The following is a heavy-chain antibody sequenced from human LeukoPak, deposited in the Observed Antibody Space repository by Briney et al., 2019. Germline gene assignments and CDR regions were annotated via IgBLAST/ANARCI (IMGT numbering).Heavy chain of an antibody. CDR2: ISGSGGST. J-gene: IGHJ4*02. D-gene: IGHD2-2*01. V-gene: IGHV3-23*01. CDR1: GFTFSSYA. Sequence: GESLRLSCAASGFTFSSYAMSWVRQAPGKGLEWVSAISGSGGSTYYADSVKGRFTISRDNSKNTLYLQMNSLRAEDTAVYYCAKDYCSSTSCSFDYWGQGTLVTVSS. CDR3: AKDYCSSTSCSFDY.